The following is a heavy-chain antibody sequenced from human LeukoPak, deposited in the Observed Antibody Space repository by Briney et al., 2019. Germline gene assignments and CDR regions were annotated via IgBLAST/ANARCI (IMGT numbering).Heavy chain of an antibody. CDR2: ISGSGGST. Sequence: GGSLRLSCAASGFTFSSYAMSWVRQAPGKGLEWVSAISGSGGSTYYADSVKGRFTISRDNSKNTPYLQMNSLRAEDTAVYYCAKAESDIVVVPAAHSWGQGTLVTVSS. J-gene: IGHJ4*02. D-gene: IGHD2-2*01. CDR1: GFTFSSYA. CDR3: AKAESDIVVVPAAHS. V-gene: IGHV3-23*01.